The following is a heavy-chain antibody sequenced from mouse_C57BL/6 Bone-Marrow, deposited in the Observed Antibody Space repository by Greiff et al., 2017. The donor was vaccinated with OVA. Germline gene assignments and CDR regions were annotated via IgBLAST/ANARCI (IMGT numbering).Heavy chain of an antibody. V-gene: IGHV7-3*01. CDR3: ARYEGVRRNYDAMDY. CDR1: GFTFTDYY. CDR2: IRNKANGYTT. Sequence: EVKLVESGGGLVQPGGSLSLSCAASGFTFTDYYMSWVRQPPGKALEWLGFIRNKANGYTTEYSASVKCRFTISRDNSQSILYLQMNALRAEDSATYYCARYEGVRRNYDAMDYWGQGTSVTVSS. J-gene: IGHJ4*01. D-gene: IGHD2-14*01.